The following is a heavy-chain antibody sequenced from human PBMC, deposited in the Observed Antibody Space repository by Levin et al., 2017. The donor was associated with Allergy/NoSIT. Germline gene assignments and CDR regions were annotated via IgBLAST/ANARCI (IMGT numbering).Heavy chain of an antibody. Sequence: SETLSLTCTVSGGSISSYYWSWIRQPAGKGLEWIGRIYTSGSTNYNPSLKSRVTMSVDTSKNQFSLKLSSVTAADTAVYYCARVRAYYDFWRTRYYYGMDVWGQGTTVTVSS. D-gene: IGHD3-3*01. CDR1: GGSISSYY. J-gene: IGHJ6*02. V-gene: IGHV4-4*07. CDR3: ARVRAYYDFWRTRYYYGMDV. CDR2: IYTSGST.